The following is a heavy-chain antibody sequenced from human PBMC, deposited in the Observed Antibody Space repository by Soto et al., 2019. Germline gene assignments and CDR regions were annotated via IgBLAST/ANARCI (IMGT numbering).Heavy chain of an antibody. CDR2: INPNSGGT. CDR3: ARAPWDSSGWYYFDY. J-gene: IGHJ4*02. D-gene: IGHD6-19*01. Sequence: GASVKVSCKASGYTFTGYYMHWVRQAPGQGLEWMGWINPNSGGTNYAQKFQGWVTMTRDTSISTAYMELSRLRSDDTAVYYCARAPWDSSGWYYFDYWGQGTLVTVSS. CDR1: GYTFTGYY. V-gene: IGHV1-2*04.